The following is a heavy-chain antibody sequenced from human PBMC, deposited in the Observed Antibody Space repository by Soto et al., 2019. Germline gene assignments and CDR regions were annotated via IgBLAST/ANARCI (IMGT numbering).Heavy chain of an antibody. J-gene: IGHJ4*02. CDR1: GYTFTSYA. CDR2: ISAYNGNT. D-gene: IGHD3-10*01. Sequence: QVQLVQSGAEVKKPGASVKVSCKASGYTFTSYAISWVRQAPGQGLEWMGWISAYNGNTNYAQKLQGRVTMTTDTATSTAYMGLRILRSDDTAVYYCARGWFGEFVDYFDFWGQGTLVTVSS. CDR3: ARGWFGEFVDYFDF. V-gene: IGHV1-18*01.